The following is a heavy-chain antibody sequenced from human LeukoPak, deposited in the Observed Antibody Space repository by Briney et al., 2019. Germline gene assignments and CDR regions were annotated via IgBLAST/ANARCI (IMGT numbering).Heavy chain of an antibody. CDR2: ISPSGGST. D-gene: IGHD3-22*01. CDR1: GYTFTSNY. Sequence: WASVKVSCKAFGYTFTSNYMHWVRQAPGQGPEWMGVISPSGGSTTYAQKFQGRVTMTRDTSTSTVYMELSSLRSEDTAVYYCARNKLTGDSSGYYWFDPRGQGTLVTVSS. J-gene: IGHJ5*02. V-gene: IGHV1-46*01. CDR3: ARNKLTGDSSGYYWFDP.